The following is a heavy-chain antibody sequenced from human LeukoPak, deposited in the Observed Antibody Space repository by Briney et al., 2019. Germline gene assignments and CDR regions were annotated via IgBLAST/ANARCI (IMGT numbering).Heavy chain of an antibody. CDR1: GYTFTGYY. CDR3: ARSLYEGNYFDY. D-gene: IGHD2-8*01. Sequence: GASVKVSCKASGYTFTGYYMHWVRQAPGQGLEWMGWINPNSGGTNYAQKFQGRVTMTRDTSISTAYMELSRLRSDDTALYYCARSLYEGNYFDYWGQGTLVTVSS. CDR2: INPNSGGT. J-gene: IGHJ4*02. V-gene: IGHV1-2*02.